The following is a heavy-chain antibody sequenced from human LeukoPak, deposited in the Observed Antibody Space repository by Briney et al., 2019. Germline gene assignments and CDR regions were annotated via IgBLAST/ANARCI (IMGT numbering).Heavy chain of an antibody. J-gene: IGHJ5*02. CDR1: GGSISSYF. CDR2: IYYSGST. CDR3: ARELARKEMATIRRWFDP. Sequence: SETLSLTCTVSGGSISSYFWSWIRQPPGKGLEWIGYIYYSGSTNYNPSLKSRVTISVDTSKNQFSLKLSSVTAADTAVYYCARELARKEMATIRRWFDPWGQGTLVTVSS. D-gene: IGHD5-24*01. V-gene: IGHV4-59*01.